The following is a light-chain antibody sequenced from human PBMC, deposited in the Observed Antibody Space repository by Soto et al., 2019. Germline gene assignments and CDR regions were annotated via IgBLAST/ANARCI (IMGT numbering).Light chain of an antibody. J-gene: IGLJ2*01. CDR3: SSYAGSSVV. Sequence: QSALTQPPSASGSPGQSVTISCTGTSSDVGGYNYVSWYQQHPGKAPKLMIYEVSKRPSGVPDRFSGSKSGNTASLTVSGLQAEDEADYYCSSYAGSSVVFXXGTKXTVL. CDR1: SSDVGGYNY. V-gene: IGLV2-8*01. CDR2: EVS.